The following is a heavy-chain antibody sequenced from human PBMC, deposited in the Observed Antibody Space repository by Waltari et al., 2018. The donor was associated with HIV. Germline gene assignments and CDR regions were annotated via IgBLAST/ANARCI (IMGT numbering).Heavy chain of an antibody. J-gene: IGHJ5*02. Sequence: EVQLVETGGGLIQPGGSLRLSCAASGFTVSSNYMSWVRQAPGKGLEWVSVIYSGGSTYYADSVKGRFTISRDNSKNTLYLQMNSLRAEDTAVYYCARDTIAVAGSWFDPWGQGTLVTVSS. CDR2: IYSGGST. V-gene: IGHV3-53*02. CDR3: ARDTIAVAGSWFDP. CDR1: GFTVSSNY. D-gene: IGHD6-19*01.